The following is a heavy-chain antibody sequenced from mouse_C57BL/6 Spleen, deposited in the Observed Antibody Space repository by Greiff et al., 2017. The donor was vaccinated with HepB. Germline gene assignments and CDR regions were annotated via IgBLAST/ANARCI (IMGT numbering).Heavy chain of an antibody. CDR1: GYTFTSYW. V-gene: IGHV1-72*01. D-gene: IGHD1-1*01. CDR2: IDPNSGGT. Sequence: VQLQQSGAELVKPGASVKLSCKASGYTFTSYWMHWVKQRPGRGLEWIGRIDPNSGGTKYNEKFKSKATLTVDKPSSTAYMQLSSLTSEDSAVYYCARSKGGSSFYWYFDVWGTGTTVTVSS. CDR3: ARSKGGSSFYWYFDV. J-gene: IGHJ1*03.